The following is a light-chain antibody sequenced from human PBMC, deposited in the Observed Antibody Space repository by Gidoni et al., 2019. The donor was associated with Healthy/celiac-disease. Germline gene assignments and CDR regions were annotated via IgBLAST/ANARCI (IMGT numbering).Light chain of an antibody. V-gene: IGLV3-21*02. J-gene: IGLJ2*01. CDR2: ADS. CDR1: NIGSKS. CDR3: QVWDSSSDHVV. Sequence: SYVLTQPPSVSVAPGQTARITCGGNNIGSKSVNWYQQKPGQAPVLVVYADSDRPSGIPERFSGSNSGNTATLTISRVEAVDEADYYCQVWDSSSDHVVFGGGTKLTVL.